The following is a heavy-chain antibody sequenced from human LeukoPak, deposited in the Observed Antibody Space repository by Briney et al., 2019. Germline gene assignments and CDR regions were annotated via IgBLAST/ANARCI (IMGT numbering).Heavy chain of an antibody. D-gene: IGHD5/OR15-5a*01. CDR1: GFSLSSYW. J-gene: IGHJ4*02. Sequence: PGGSLRLSCAASGFSLSSYWMTWVRQAPGKGLEWVANIKQDGSEKNYVDSVKGRFTISRDNAKNSLYLQMNSLRAEDTAVYYCAKDSVAPYWGQGTLVTVSS. CDR3: AKDSVAPY. CDR2: IKQDGSEK. V-gene: IGHV3-7*03.